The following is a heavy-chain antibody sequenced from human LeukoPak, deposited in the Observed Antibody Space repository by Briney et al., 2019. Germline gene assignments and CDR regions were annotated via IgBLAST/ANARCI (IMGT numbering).Heavy chain of an antibody. Sequence: SETLSLTCTVSGGFISNHYWSWIRQPPGKGLEWIGNFHYSGSINYNPALKSRVTISVDTSKNQFSLKLTSVTAADTAVYYCARKQWVPYYFDYWGQGTLVTVSS. V-gene: IGHV4-59*11. CDR2: FHYSGSI. CDR1: GGFISNHY. J-gene: IGHJ4*02. CDR3: ARKQWVPYYFDY. D-gene: IGHD6-19*01.